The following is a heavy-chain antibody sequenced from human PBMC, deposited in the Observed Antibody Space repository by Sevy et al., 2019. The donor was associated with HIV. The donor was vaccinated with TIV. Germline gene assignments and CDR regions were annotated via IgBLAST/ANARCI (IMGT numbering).Heavy chain of an antibody. CDR3: AGGDGTGRCFDY. J-gene: IGHJ4*02. Sequence: ASVTVSCKASGYTFTNYYIHWVRQAPGQGLEWMGVINPSGGSTYYAQKFQGRVTMTRDTSTRTVYMELSSLRSEDTAVYYCAGGDGTGRCFDYWGQGTLVTVSS. V-gene: IGHV1-46*03. CDR1: GYTFTNYY. CDR2: INPSGGST. D-gene: IGHD3-16*01.